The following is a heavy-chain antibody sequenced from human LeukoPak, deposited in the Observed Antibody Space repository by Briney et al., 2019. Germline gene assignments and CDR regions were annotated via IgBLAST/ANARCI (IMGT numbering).Heavy chain of an antibody. J-gene: IGHJ4*02. Sequence: PGRSLRLSCAASGFTFSSYGMHWVRQAPGKGLEWVAVIWYDGSNKYYADSVKGRFTISRDNSKNTLYLQMNSLRAEDTAVYYCARDGGYYDSSGYYPHDYWGQGTLVTVSS. CDR2: IWYDGSNK. CDR1: GFTFSSYG. D-gene: IGHD3-22*01. CDR3: ARDGGYYDSSGYYPHDY. V-gene: IGHV3-30*19.